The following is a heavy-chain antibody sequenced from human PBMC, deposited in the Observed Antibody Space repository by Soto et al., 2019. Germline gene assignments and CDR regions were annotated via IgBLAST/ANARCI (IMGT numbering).Heavy chain of an antibody. CDR3: ARGVGGTMVRGKFDY. Sequence: QVQLQQWGAGLLKPSETLSLTCAVYGGSFSGYYWSWIRQPPGKGLEWIGEINHSGSTNYNPSLKSRVTISVDTSKNQFSLKLSSVTAADTAVYYCARGVGGTMVRGKFDYWGQGTLVTVSS. CDR2: INHSGST. V-gene: IGHV4-34*01. J-gene: IGHJ4*02. D-gene: IGHD3-10*01. CDR1: GGSFSGYY.